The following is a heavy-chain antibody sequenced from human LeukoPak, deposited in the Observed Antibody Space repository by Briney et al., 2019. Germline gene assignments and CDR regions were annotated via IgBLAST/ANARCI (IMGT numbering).Heavy chain of an antibody. V-gene: IGHV3-64*01. CDR2: IRSNGGST. CDR1: GFTFTSYA. D-gene: IGHD2-21*02. Sequence: GGSLRLSCAAPGFTFTSYAMHWVRQAPGRGLEYVSAIRSNGGSTYYANSVKGRFTISRDNSKNTLYLQMGSLRPEDMAVYYCARVLVVVVTAIYCYYGLDVWGQGTTVTVSS. CDR3: ARVLVVVVTAIYCYYGLDV. J-gene: IGHJ6*02.